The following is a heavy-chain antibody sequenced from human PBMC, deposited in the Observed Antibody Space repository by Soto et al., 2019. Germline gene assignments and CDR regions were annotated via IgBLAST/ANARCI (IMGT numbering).Heavy chain of an antibody. CDR2: ISSSSSYT. J-gene: IGHJ6*02. CDR3: ARAQRRGYCSGGSCYPYYYYGMDV. CDR1: GFTFSDYY. Sequence: GGSLRLSCAASGFTFSDYYMSWIRQAPGKGLEWVSYISSSSSYTNYADSVKGRFTISRDNAKNSLYLQMNSLRAEDTAVYYCARAQRRGYCSGGSCYPYYYYGMDVWGQGTTVTVSS. D-gene: IGHD2-15*01. V-gene: IGHV3-11*06.